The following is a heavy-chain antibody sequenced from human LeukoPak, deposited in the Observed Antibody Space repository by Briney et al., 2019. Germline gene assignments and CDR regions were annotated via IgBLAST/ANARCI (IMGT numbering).Heavy chain of an antibody. J-gene: IGHJ4*02. CDR1: GYTFAHHS. V-gene: IGHV1-18*01. D-gene: IGHD6-19*01. CDR2: ISAYNGDT. CDR3: ARDPSNSSGRYEYFDY. Sequence: GASVKVSCKASGYTFAHHSISWVRQAPGQGLEWMGWISAYNGDTNYAQKFRGRVTMTTDTSTTTGYMELRSLRPDDTAVYYCARDPSNSSGRYEYFDYWGQGTLVTVSS.